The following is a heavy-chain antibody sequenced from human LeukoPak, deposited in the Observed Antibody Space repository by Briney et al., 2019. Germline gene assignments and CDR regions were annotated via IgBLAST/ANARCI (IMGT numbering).Heavy chain of an antibody. J-gene: IGHJ2*01. D-gene: IGHD3-22*01. Sequence: SETLSLTCTVSGGSIFSYYWNWIRQSPGKGLEWLGYIYSNGITNYSPSPRSRGTISIATSKNQFSLRLASVTAADTAMYYCARRAYFDSSGYSPTSGYFDLWGRGTLVTVSS. V-gene: IGHV4-4*08. CDR1: GGSIFSYY. CDR3: ARRAYFDSSGYSPTSGYFDL. CDR2: IYSNGIT.